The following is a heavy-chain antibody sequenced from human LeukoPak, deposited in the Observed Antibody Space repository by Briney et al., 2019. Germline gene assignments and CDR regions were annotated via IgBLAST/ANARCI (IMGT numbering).Heavy chain of an antibody. J-gene: IGHJ6*03. CDR2: ISSSSSYI. CDR1: GFTFSSYS. V-gene: IGHV3-21*01. D-gene: IGHD3-10*01. Sequence: GGSLRLSCAASGFTFSSYSMNWVRQAPGKGLEWVSSISSSSSYIYYADSVKGRFTISRDNAKNSLYLQMNSLRAEDTAVYYCARTLMPGSGSYYYYYMDVWGKGTTVTISS. CDR3: ARTLMPGSGSYYYYYMDV.